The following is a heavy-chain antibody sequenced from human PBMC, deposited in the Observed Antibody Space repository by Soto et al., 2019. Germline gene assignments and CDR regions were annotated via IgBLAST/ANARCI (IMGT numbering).Heavy chain of an antibody. CDR3: ARKLRFLGGNWLDP. CDR1: DGSLSNYY. CDR2: INHSGGS. J-gene: IGHJ5*02. Sequence: PSETLSLTCGVHDGSLSNYYWNWIRQPPGKGLEWIGEINHSGGSVYNPSLKSRVTISVDTSKNQFSLTLTSVTAADTGVYFCARKLRFLGGNWLDPWGQGTLVTVSS. D-gene: IGHD3-3*01. V-gene: IGHV4-34*01.